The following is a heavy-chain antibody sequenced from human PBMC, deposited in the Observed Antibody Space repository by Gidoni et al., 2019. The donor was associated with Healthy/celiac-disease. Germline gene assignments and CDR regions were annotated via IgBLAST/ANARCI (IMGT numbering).Heavy chain of an antibody. CDR3: ARDRPIFEVVGGWFDP. CDR1: GFTFSSYA. J-gene: IGHJ5*02. CDR2: ISYDGSNK. Sequence: QVQLVESGGGVVQPGRSLRLSCAASGFTFSSYAMHWVRQAPGKGLEWVAVISYDGSNKYYADTVKGRFTISRDNSKNTLYLQMNSLGAEDTAVYYGARDRPIFEVVGGWFDPWGQGTLVTVSS. V-gene: IGHV3-30-3*01. D-gene: IGHD3-3*01.